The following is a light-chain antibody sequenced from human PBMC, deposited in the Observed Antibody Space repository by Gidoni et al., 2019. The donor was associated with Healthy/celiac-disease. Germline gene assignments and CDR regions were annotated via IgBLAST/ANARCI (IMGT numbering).Light chain of an antibody. V-gene: IGKV1-39*01. CDR1: QSISSY. J-gene: IGKJ4*01. Sequence: DIQMTQSPSSLSASVGDRVTITCRSMQSISSYLNWYQQKPGKAPKLLIYAASSLQSGVPSRFSCIGSGTDFTLTISILQPEDFATYYCQHSYSTLLTFGGGTKVEIK. CDR3: QHSYSTLLT. CDR2: AAS.